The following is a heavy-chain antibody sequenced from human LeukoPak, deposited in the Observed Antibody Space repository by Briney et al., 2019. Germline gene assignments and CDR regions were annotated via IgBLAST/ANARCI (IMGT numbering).Heavy chain of an antibody. J-gene: IGHJ2*01. CDR3: ARSPRWFFDH. Sequence: SETLSLTCDVSGYSISSGYFWGWIRQPPGKGLEWIGSIYHVGNTYQNPSLKSRVTISRDTSKNQFSLKLTSVTTAGTAVYYCARSPRWFFDHWGRGTLVTVSS. V-gene: IGHV4-38-2*01. CDR1: GYSISSGYF. CDR2: IYHVGNT.